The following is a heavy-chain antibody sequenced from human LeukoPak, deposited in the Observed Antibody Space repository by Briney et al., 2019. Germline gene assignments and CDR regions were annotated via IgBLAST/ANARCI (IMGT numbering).Heavy chain of an antibody. Sequence: SETLSLTCAVYGGSFRGYYWSWIRQPPGKGLEWIGEINHSGSTNYNPSLKSRVTILVDTSKNQFSLKLTSVTAADTAVYYCARGPCSGSYQSFWGQGTLVTVSS. J-gene: IGHJ4*02. CDR1: GGSFRGYY. D-gene: IGHD1-26*01. CDR3: ARGPCSGSYQSF. V-gene: IGHV4-34*01. CDR2: INHSGST.